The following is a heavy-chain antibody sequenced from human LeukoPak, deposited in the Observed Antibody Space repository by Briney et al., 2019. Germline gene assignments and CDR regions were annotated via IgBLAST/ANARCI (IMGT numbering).Heavy chain of an antibody. CDR3: ARDWMVRGAERINWFDP. V-gene: IGHV3-21*01. CDR1: GFTFSSYS. CDR2: ISSSSSYI. D-gene: IGHD3-10*01. Sequence: GGSLRLSCAASGFTFSSYSMNWVRQAPGKGLEWVSSISSSSSYIYYADSVKGRFTISRDNAKNSLYLQMNSLRAEDTAVYYCARDWMVRGAERINWFDPWGPGTLVTVSS. J-gene: IGHJ5*02.